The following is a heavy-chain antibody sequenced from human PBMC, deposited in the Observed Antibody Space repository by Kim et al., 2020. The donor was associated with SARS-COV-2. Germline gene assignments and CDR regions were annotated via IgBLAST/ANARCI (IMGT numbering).Heavy chain of an antibody. CDR3: ARDRRDSLDY. D-gene: IGHD2-15*01. V-gene: IGHV3-7*01. CDR2: IRRDGTAK. J-gene: IGHJ4*02. Sequence: GGSLRLSCVVSGFSFSTNWMSWVRQAPGKGLEWVSRIRRDGTAKYYGDSVEGRFTISRDNAKNSLYLQMNSLSAEDTAVYYCARDRRDSLDYWGPGNLVTVPS. CDR1: GFSFSTNW.